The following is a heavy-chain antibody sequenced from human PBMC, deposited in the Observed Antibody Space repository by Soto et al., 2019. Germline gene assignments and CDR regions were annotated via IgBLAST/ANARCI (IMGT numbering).Heavy chain of an antibody. V-gene: IGHV4-31*03. D-gene: IGHD6-13*01. Sequence: QVQLQESGPGLVKPSQTLSLICTVSGGSINSGGYYWNWTRQHPGKGLEWIGYIFYSGSTFYNPFLRSRVNISADKSEDQFSLNLSSVTAADTAVYFCARGDRQSGYSSSWVFDYWGQGTMVNVSS. CDR3: ARGDRQSGYSSSWVFDY. J-gene: IGHJ4*02. CDR2: IFYSGST. CDR1: GGSINSGGYY.